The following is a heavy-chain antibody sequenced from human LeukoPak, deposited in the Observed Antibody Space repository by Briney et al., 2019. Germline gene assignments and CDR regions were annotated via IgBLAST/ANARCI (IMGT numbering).Heavy chain of an antibody. J-gene: IGHJ4*02. Sequence: PGGSLRLSSAASGFTFSTYAMSWVRQAPGKGLEWVSPISGSGGSTYYADSVKGRFTISRDISENTLYLQMNNLRGEDTAIYYCAKDAASGHSYGYINYWGQGTLVTVSS. CDR2: ISGSGGST. D-gene: IGHD5-18*01. CDR3: AKDAASGHSYGYINY. CDR1: GFTFSTYA. V-gene: IGHV3-23*01.